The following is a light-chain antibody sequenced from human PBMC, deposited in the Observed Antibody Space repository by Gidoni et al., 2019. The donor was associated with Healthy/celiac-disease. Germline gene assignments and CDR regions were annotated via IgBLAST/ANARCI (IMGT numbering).Light chain of an antibody. CDR1: ALPKQY. V-gene: IGLV3-25*03. Sequence: SSELTQPPSVSVSPGQTARITCSGAALPKQYAYWYQQKPGQAPVLVIYKDSERPSGIPERFSGSSSGTTVTLTISGGQAEDEADYYCQSADSSGTYVVFGGGTKLTVL. J-gene: IGLJ2*01. CDR2: KDS. CDR3: QSADSSGTYVV.